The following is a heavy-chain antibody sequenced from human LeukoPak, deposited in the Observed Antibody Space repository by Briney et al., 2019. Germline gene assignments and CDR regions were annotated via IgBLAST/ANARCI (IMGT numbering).Heavy chain of an antibody. CDR2: IIPIFGTA. CDR1: GYTFTSYG. CDR3: AAPEGGGDA. J-gene: IGHJ5*02. D-gene: IGHD5-24*01. V-gene: IGHV1-69*13. Sequence: SVKVSCKASGYTFTSYGISWVRQAPGQGLEWMGGIIPIFGTANYAQKFQGRVTITADESTSTAYMELSSLRSEDTAVYYCAAPEGGGDAWGQGTLVTVSS.